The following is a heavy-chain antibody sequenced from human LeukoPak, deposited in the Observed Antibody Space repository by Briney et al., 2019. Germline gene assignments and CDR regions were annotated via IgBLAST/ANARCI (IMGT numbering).Heavy chain of an antibody. CDR2: IYYSGST. Sequence: SETLSLTCTVSGGSISSSSYYWGWIRQPPGKGLEWIGSIYYSGSTYYNPSLKSRVTISVDTSKNQFSLKLSSVTAADTAVYYCARLENWITMTGWGQGTLVTVSS. J-gene: IGHJ4*02. V-gene: IGHV4-39*01. CDR1: GGSISSSSYY. D-gene: IGHD3-22*01. CDR3: ARLENWITMTG.